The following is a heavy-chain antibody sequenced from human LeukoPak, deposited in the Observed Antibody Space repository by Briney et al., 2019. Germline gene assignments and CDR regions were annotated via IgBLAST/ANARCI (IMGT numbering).Heavy chain of an antibody. J-gene: IGHJ4*02. CDR3: ANGDYYGAGRAHY. D-gene: IGHD3-10*01. CDR1: GGSIRSHY. V-gene: IGHV4-59*11. Sequence: SETLSLTCTVSGGSIRSHYWTWIRQPTGKGLEWIGYMFHSGSPNYNPSLKSRLTISIDTSKNQFSLRLSSVTAADTAVYYCANGDYYGAGRAHYWGQGILVTVSS. CDR2: MFHSGSP.